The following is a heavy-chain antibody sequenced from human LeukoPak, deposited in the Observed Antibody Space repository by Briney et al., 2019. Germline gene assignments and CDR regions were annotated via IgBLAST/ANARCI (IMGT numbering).Heavy chain of an antibody. J-gene: IGHJ4*02. CDR2: ISSNGAYT. CDR3: ARGEGGYCSGRSCFFSWVDY. Sequence: GGSLRLSCVASGFSFSTYAMHWVRQAPGKGLEYVSAISSNGAYTYYANSVKGRFAISRDNSKNTLYLQMGSLRAEDVAVYYCARGEGGYCSGRSCFFSWVDYWGQGTLVTDSS. CDR1: GFSFSTYA. D-gene: IGHD2-15*01. V-gene: IGHV3-64*01.